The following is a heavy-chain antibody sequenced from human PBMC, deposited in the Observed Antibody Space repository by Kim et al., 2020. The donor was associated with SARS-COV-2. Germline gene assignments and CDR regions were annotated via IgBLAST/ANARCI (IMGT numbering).Heavy chain of an antibody. Sequence: TYHADAVEGRFTISRDNSRNTVFLQMNGLRAEDTAVYYCARRSRGLGGFDYWGQGTLVTVSS. D-gene: IGHD3-10*01. CDR2: T. J-gene: IGHJ4*02. V-gene: IGHV3-23*01. CDR3: ARRSRGLGGFDY.